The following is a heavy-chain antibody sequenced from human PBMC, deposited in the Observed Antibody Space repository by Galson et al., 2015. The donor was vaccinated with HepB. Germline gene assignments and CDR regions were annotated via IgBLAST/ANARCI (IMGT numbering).Heavy chain of an antibody. CDR2: INPNSGGT. Sequence: SVKVSCKASGYTFTGYYLHWVRQAPGQGLEWMGWINPNSGGTNYAQNFQGRVTMTRDTSLSTAYMELSRLNSDDTAVYYCARELEPLLSPAMDVWGQGTTVTVSS. V-gene: IGHV1-2*02. CDR3: ARELEPLLSPAMDV. J-gene: IGHJ6*02. CDR1: GYTFTGYY. D-gene: IGHD1-1*01.